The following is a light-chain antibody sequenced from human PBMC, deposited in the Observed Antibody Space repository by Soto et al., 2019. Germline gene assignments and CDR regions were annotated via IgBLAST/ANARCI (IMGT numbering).Light chain of an antibody. V-gene: IGKV3-11*01. Sequence: EIMMTQSPVTLSVSPGERATLSCRASQSVNSNLAWYRQTPGQAPRLIISGASTRATGVPDRFSGSGSGTDFALTISSLAPEDFAVYYCHQRSKWLTFGGGTKVDIK. CDR3: HQRSKWLT. J-gene: IGKJ4*01. CDR2: GAS. CDR1: QSVNSN.